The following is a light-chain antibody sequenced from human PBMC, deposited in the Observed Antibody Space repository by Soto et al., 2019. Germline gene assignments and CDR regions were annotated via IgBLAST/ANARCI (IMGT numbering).Light chain of an antibody. CDR2: EVS. CDR1: TSDVGGYNY. V-gene: IGLV2-14*01. J-gene: IGLJ2*01. Sequence: QSALTQPASVSGSPGQSITISCTGTTSDVGGYNYVSWYQQHPGKAPKLMICEVSNRPSGVSNRFSGSKSGNTASLTISGLQAADEADYYCSSYTSSGNLVVFGGGTKPTVL. CDR3: SSYTSSGNLVV.